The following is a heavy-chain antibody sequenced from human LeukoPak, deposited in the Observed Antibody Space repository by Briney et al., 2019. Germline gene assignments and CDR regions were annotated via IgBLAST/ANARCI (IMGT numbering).Heavy chain of an antibody. CDR2: IIPILGIA. J-gene: IGHJ4*02. CDR3: ALIPYCTTITCYYFDY. CDR1: GGTFSSYA. V-gene: IGHV1-69*04. D-gene: IGHD2-8*01. Sequence: GSSVKVSCKASGGTFSSYAISWVRQAPGQGLEWMGRIIPILGIANYAQKFQGRVTITADKSTSTAYMELRSLRSDDTAVYYCALIPYCTTITCYYFDYWGQGTLVTVSS.